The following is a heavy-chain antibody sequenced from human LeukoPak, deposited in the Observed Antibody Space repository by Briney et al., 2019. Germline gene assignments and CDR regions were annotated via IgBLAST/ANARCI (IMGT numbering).Heavy chain of an antibody. V-gene: IGHV1-2*02. CDR1: GFTFTGYY. J-gene: IGHJ4*02. CDR3: ARDHAVTNNFDY. CDR2: INPNSGGT. Sequence: ASVKVSCKASGFTFTGYYMHWVRQAPGQGLEWMGWINPNSGGTNYAQKFQGRVTMTRDTSITTAYMELTSLRSDDTAVYYCARDHAVTNNFDYWGQGTLVTVSS. D-gene: IGHD4-17*01.